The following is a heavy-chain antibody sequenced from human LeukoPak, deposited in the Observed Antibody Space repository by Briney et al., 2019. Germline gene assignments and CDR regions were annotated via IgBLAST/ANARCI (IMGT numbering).Heavy chain of an antibody. CDR3: ARAEVPAAIKSGAFDI. V-gene: IGHV3-33*08. Sequence: QPGGSLRLSCAASGFTFSSYWMSWVRQAPGKGLEWVAVIWDDASNKYYADSVKGRFTISRDNSKNTLYLQMNSLRAEDTAVYYCARAEVPAAIKSGAFDIWGQGTMVTVSS. CDR1: GFTFSSYW. CDR2: IWDDASNK. J-gene: IGHJ3*02. D-gene: IGHD2-2*01.